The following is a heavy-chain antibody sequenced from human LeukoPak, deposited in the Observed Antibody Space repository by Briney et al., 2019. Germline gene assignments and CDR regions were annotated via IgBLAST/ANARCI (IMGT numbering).Heavy chain of an antibody. D-gene: IGHD2-15*01. CDR3: ARDRYCSGGSCYQPMDV. CDR2: ISSSSSYI. V-gene: IGHV3-21*01. CDR1: GFTFSSYS. J-gene: IGHJ6*02. Sequence: GGSLRLSCAASGFTFSSYSMNWVRQAPGKGLEWVSSISSSSSYIYYADSVKGRFTISRDNAKNSLYLQMNSLRAEDTAVYYCARDRYCSGGSCYQPMDVWGQGTTVTVPS.